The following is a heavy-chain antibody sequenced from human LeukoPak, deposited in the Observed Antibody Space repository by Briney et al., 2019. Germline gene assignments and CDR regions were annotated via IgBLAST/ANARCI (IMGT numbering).Heavy chain of an antibody. CDR3: ARDLTMVRGVTPGFDY. Sequence: GGSPRLSCAASGFTFSSYTMNWVRQAPGKGLEWVSSISTSSIYIYYADSVKGRFTISRDNAKNSLYLQMNSLRAEDTAVYYCARDLTMVRGVTPGFDYWGQGTLVTVSS. CDR2: ISTSSIYI. CDR1: GFTFSSYT. J-gene: IGHJ4*02. V-gene: IGHV3-21*01. D-gene: IGHD3-10*01.